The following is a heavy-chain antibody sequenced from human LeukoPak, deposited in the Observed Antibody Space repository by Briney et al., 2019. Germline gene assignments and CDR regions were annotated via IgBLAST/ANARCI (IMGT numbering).Heavy chain of an antibody. CDR1: GFTFSSYA. D-gene: IGHD3-3*01. CDR2: ISYDGSNK. Sequence: GGSLRLSCAASGFTFSSYAMHWVRQAPGKGLEWVAVISYDGSNKYYADSVKGRITISRDNSKNTLYLQMNSLRAEDTAVYYCARARSGYYLYWGQGTLVTVSS. CDR3: ARARSGYYLY. V-gene: IGHV3-30-3*01. J-gene: IGHJ4*02.